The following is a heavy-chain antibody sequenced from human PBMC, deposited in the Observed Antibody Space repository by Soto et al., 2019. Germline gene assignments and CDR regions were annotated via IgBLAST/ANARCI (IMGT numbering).Heavy chain of an antibody. V-gene: IGHV3-23*01. J-gene: IGHJ4*02. CDR3: AKDRGCSSATCYQAD. CDR2: INAGGRSA. D-gene: IGHD2-2*01. CDR1: GFAFSTYG. Sequence: GGSLRLSCVASGFAFSTYGMSWVRQAPGQGLEWVSAINAGGRSAYYADSVKGRFIISRDNSKNTLFLQMNSLRAEDTAVYYCAKDRGCSSATCYQADWGQASLVTVSS.